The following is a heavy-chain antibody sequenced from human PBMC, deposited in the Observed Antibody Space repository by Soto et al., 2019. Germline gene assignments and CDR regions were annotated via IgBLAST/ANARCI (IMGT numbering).Heavy chain of an antibody. CDR1: GVSITSNIDY. CDR3: ARRSSAIRRHWFDS. CDR2: IYYDGST. J-gene: IGHJ5*01. V-gene: IGHV4-39*01. D-gene: IGHD6-25*01. Sequence: SETLSLTCSVSGVSITSNIDYWGWIRQSPGKGLEWIGNIYYDGSTFYNPSLKSRVTISVDTSKRQFSLKVSSVTAADTAVYYCARRSSAIRRHWFDSWGHGTLVTVSS.